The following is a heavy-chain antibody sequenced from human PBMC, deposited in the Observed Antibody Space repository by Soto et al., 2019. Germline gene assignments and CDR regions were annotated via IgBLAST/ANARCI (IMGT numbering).Heavy chain of an antibody. CDR3: AISYCSSTSCYRDAFDI. J-gene: IGHJ3*02. CDR1: GGSISRSNW. V-gene: IGHV4-4*02. CDR2: IYHSGST. D-gene: IGHD2-2*01. Sequence: QVQLQESGPGLVKPSGTLSLTCAVSGGSISRSNWWSWVRQPPGKGLEWIGEIYHSGSTNYNPSLKSRVTISVDKAKNQFSLKLSSATSADTAVYYCAISYCSSTSCYRDAFDIWGQGTMVTVSS.